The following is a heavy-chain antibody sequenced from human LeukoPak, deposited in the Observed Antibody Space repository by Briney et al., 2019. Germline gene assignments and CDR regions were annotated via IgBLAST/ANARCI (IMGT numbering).Heavy chain of an antibody. CDR1: GGSFSGYY. CDR2: INHSGST. V-gene: IGHV4-34*01. Sequence: PSETLSLTCGVYGGSFSGYYWTWIRQPPGKGLEWIGEINHSGSTNYTPSLKSRVTVSLDTSKNQFSLKLTSVTAADTAVYYCAGGATPGVFWGQGTLVTVSS. CDR3: AGGATPGVF. D-gene: IGHD3-10*01. J-gene: IGHJ4*02.